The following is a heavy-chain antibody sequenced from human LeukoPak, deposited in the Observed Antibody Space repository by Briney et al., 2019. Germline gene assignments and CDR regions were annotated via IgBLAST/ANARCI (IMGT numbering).Heavy chain of an antibody. J-gene: IGHJ4*02. V-gene: IGHV3-74*01. CDR2: ISSDGNIM. CDR1: GFTFSSYW. Sequence: GGSLRLSCATYGFTFSSYWMHWVRQAPGKGLVWVSRISSDGNIMTYADSVKGRFTISRDNPKNTLYLQMNSLRAEDTAMYYCASNIAVAGTGLGYWGQGTLVTVSS. D-gene: IGHD6-19*01. CDR3: ASNIAVAGTGLGY.